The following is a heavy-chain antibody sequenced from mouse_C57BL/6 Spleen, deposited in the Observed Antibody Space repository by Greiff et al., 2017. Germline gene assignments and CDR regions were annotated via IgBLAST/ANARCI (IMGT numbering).Heavy chain of an antibody. D-gene: IGHD2-4*01. V-gene: IGHV1-64*01. Sequence: QVQLQQPGAELVKPGASVKLSCKASGYTFTSYWMHWVKQRPGQGLEWIGMIHPNSGSTNYNEKFKSKATLTVDKSSSTAYMQLSSLTSEASAVXYCAYDYNGEYYFDYWGQGTTLTVSS. CDR3: AYDYNGEYYFDY. CDR1: GYTFTSYW. J-gene: IGHJ2*01. CDR2: IHPNSGST.